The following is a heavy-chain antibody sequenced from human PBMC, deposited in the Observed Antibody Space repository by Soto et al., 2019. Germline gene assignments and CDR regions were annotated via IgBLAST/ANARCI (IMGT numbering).Heavy chain of an antibody. Sequence: EVQLVDSGGGLVQPGGSLRLSCAGSGFTFSNYWMHWVRQAPGKGLEWVSRIDHDGTTDYADSVRGRFTISRDNAENTLYLQMNSLRPEDTAVYYCVRDRHGDYWGQGTLVTVSS. CDR2: IDHDGTT. CDR1: GFTFSNYW. CDR3: VRDRHGDY. J-gene: IGHJ4*02. V-gene: IGHV3-74*01.